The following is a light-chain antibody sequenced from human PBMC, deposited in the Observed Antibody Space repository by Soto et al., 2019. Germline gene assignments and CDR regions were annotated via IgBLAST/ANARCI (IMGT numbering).Light chain of an antibody. CDR3: HYYDNSPPFP. CDR1: QGISND. J-gene: IGKJ3*01. Sequence: AIQLTQSPSSLSASVGDGVTIACRASQGISNDLAWYQQKPGKAPKLLMHGASILQSGVPSRFSGSGSGTDFTLTISGLQPEDFASYYCHYYDNSPPFPFGPGTKLDIK. CDR2: GAS. V-gene: IGKV1D-13*01.